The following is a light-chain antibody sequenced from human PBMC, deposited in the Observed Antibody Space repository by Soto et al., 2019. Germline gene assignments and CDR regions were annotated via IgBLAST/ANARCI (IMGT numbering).Light chain of an antibody. CDR2: DAS. CDR1: QSISSW. Sequence: DIQMTQSPSTLSASVGDRVTITCRASQSISSWLAWYQQKPGKAPKLLIYDASSLESGVPSRFGGSGSVTEFTPTISSLQPDDFATYYCQQYNSYSPWTFGQGTKVEIK. V-gene: IGKV1-5*01. CDR3: QQYNSYSPWT. J-gene: IGKJ1*01.